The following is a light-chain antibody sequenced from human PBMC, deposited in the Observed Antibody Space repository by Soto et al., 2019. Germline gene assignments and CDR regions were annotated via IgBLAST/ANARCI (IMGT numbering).Light chain of an antibody. CDR3: QQRSNWPPGYT. CDR2: DAS. V-gene: IGKV3-11*01. CDR1: QSVSSY. J-gene: IGKJ2*01. Sequence: EIVLTQSPATLSLSPGERATLSCRASQSVSSYLAWYQQKPGQAPRLLIYDASNRATGIPARFSGSRSGTDFTRTISSLEPEDFAVYYCQQRSNWPPGYTFGQGTKLEIK.